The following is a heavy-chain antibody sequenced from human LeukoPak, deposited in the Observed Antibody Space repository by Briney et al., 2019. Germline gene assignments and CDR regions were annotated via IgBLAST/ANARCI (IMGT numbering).Heavy chain of an antibody. CDR2: IIPIFGTA. CDR3: ARSRYCSSTSCYTEFRY. Sequence: ASVKVSCKASGYTFTSYGISWVRQAPGQGLEWMGGIIPIFGTANYAQKFQGRVTITADESTSTAYMELSSLRSEDTAVYYCARSRYCSSTSCYTEFRYWGQGTLVTVSS. V-gene: IGHV1-69*13. D-gene: IGHD2-2*02. CDR1: GYTFTSYG. J-gene: IGHJ4*02.